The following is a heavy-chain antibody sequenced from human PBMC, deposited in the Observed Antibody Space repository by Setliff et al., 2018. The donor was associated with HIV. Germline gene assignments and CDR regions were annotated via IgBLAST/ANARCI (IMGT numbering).Heavy chain of an antibody. V-gene: IGHV3-33*08. CDR1: GFTFSSYG. CDR3: ARDYYDSSGYYSFDY. J-gene: IGHJ4*02. Sequence: PGGSLRLSCAASGFTFSSYGMHWVRQAPGKGLEWVAVIWYDGSNKYYADSVKGRFTISRDNSKNTLYLQMNSRRAEDTAVYYCARDYYDSSGYYSFDYWGQGTLVTVSS. D-gene: IGHD3-22*01. CDR2: IWYDGSNK.